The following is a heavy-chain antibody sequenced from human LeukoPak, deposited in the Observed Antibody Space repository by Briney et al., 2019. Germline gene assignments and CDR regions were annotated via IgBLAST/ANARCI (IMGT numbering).Heavy chain of an antibody. CDR3: ARGVSAFDI. V-gene: IGHV3-23*01. CDR1: GGSISSSN. CDR2: ISGSGGST. J-gene: IGHJ3*02. Sequence: GTLSLTCAVSGGSISSSNWWSWVRQAPGKGLEWVSGISGSGGSTYYADSVKGRFTISRDNSKNTLYLQMNSLRAEDTAVYYCARGVSAFDIWGQGTMVTVSS.